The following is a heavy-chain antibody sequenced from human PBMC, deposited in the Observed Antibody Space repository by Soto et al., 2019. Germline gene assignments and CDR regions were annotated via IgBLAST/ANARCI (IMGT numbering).Heavy chain of an antibody. CDR1: GFTFSSYS. J-gene: IGHJ4*02. D-gene: IGHD6-13*01. V-gene: IGHV3-21*01. CDR2: ISSSSSYI. Sequence: EVQLVESGGGLVKPGGSLRLSCAASGFTFSSYSMNWVRQAPGKGLEWVSSISSSSSYIYYADSVKGRFTISRDNAKNSLYLQMNSLRAEDTAVYYCARDQQQLGGTIDYWGQGTLVTVSS. CDR3: ARDQQQLGGTIDY.